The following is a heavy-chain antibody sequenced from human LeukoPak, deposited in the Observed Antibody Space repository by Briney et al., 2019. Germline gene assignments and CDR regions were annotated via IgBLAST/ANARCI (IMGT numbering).Heavy chain of an antibody. CDR3: TKPSYSYGYDY. Sequence: GGSLRLSCAVSGFTFSNAWMSWVRQAPGKGLEWVGRIKSKTDGGTAEYAAPVKGRFTISRDDSKNTLYLQMNSLKTEDTAVYYCTKPSYSYGYDYWGQGTLVTVSP. J-gene: IGHJ4*02. CDR1: GFTFSNAW. D-gene: IGHD5-18*01. CDR2: IKSKTDGGTA. V-gene: IGHV3-15*01.